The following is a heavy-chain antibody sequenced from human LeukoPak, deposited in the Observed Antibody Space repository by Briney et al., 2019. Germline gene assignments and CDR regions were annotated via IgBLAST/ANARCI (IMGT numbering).Heavy chain of an antibody. V-gene: IGHV3-23*01. D-gene: IGHD4-17*01. J-gene: IGHJ3*01. CDR1: EFTFNNYA. CDR3: AKLYGDYKHAFPL. Sequence: GGSLRLSCAASEFTFNNYAMNWVRQAPGKGLEWVSTISGSGGSTFYADSVKGRFTISRDNSKDTVYLQMNSLSAEDTALYYCAKLYGDYKHAFPLWGQGTMVTVSS. CDR2: ISGSGGST.